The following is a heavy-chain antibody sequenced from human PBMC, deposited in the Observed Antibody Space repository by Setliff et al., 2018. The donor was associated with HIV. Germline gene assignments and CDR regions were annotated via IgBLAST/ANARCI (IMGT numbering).Heavy chain of an antibody. J-gene: IGHJ6*03. CDR2: IIPVFGTA. CDR3: ARGEKRFLEWLPLDYYYYYYMDV. CDR1: GGTFSNYG. D-gene: IGHD3-3*01. V-gene: IGHV1-69*13. Sequence: SVKVSCKASGGTFSNYGFSWVRQAPGQGLEWMGGIIPVFGTANYAQRFQGRLSITADESTSTAYMELSSLRSEDTAVYYCARGEKRFLEWLPLDYYYYYYMDVWGKGITVTVSS.